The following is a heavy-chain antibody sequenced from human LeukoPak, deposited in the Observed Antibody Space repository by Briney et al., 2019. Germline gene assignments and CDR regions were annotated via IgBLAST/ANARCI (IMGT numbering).Heavy chain of an antibody. V-gene: IGHV3-73*01. D-gene: IGHD6-13*01. J-gene: IGHJ4*02. CDR3: TRVLSDSSSAKFDY. CDR2: IRSKANSYAT. Sequence: GGSLTLSCAASGFTFSDSAMHWVRQASGKGLEGVGRIRSKANSYATGYAASVKGRFTISRDDSKNTAYLQMNSLKTEDTAVYYCTRVLSDSSSAKFDYWGQGTLVTVSS. CDR1: GFTFSDSA.